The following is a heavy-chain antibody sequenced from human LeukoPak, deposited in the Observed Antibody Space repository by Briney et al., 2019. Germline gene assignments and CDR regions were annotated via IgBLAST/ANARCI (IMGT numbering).Heavy chain of an antibody. CDR2: IIPIFGTA. V-gene: IGHV1-69*13. Sequence: ASVKVSCKASGGTFSSYAISWVRQAPGQGLEWMGGIIPIFGTANYAQKFQGRVTITADESTSTAYMELSSLRSEDTAVYYCAREYYDILTGHYRYIGMFDYWGQGTLVTVSS. CDR3: AREYYDILTGHYRYIGMFDY. J-gene: IGHJ4*02. D-gene: IGHD3-9*01. CDR1: GGTFSSYA.